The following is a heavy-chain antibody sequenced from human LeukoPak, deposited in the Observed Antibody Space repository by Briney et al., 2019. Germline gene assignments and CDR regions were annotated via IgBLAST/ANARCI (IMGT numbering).Heavy chain of an antibody. J-gene: IGHJ4*02. CDR1: GFTFSRYW. Sequence: QPGGSLRLSCAASGFTFSRYWMHWVRQAPGKGLVWVSLIRSEESDTNYADSVEGRFTISRDTAKSTLYLHINSLRVEDTAVYYCARGGLEPTDYWGQGPLVTVSS. CDR3: ARGGLEPTDY. CDR2: IRSEESDT. V-gene: IGHV3-74*01. D-gene: IGHD1-1*01.